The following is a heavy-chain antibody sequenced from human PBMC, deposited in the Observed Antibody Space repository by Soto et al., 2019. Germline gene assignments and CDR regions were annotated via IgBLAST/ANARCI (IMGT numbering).Heavy chain of an antibody. D-gene: IGHD2-2*01. CDR1: GFTFSSYS. CDR2: ISSSSSYI. J-gene: IGHJ4*02. Sequence: GGSLRLSCAASGFTFSSYSMNWVRQAPGKGLEWVSSISSSSSYIYYADSVKGRFTISRDNAKNSLYLQMNSLRAEDTAVYYCASIVVVPAANHFDYWGQGTLVTVSS. CDR3: ASIVVVPAANHFDY. V-gene: IGHV3-21*01.